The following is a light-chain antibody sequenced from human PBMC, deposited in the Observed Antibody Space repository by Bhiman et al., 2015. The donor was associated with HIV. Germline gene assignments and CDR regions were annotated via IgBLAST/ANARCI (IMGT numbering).Light chain of an antibody. CDR3: QAWDSTTRVV. V-gene: IGLV3-1*01. CDR1: KLGNKY. Sequence: SFDLTQPPSVSVSPGQTGSITCSGDKLGNKYASWYQQKPGQSPVLVMYQDNKRPSGVPERFFGSNSGNTATLTISGTQSVDEADYYCQAWDSTTRVVFGGGTKLTVL. J-gene: IGLJ3*02. CDR2: QDN.